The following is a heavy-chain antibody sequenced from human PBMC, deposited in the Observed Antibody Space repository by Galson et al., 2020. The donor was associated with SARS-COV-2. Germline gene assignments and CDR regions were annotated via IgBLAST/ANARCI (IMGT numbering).Heavy chain of an antibody. D-gene: IGHD2-2*01. CDR2: IHYSGAT. Sequence: SETLSLTCTVSGGSVSGFYWSWIRQSPGRGLEWMEFIHYSGATHYHPSLKSRVTISVDTSKNQLSLRLNSVSAADTAVYYCARESTSKHQNDWFDPWGQGALVTVSS. V-gene: IGHV4-59*02. CDR3: ARESTSKHQNDWFDP. CDR1: GGSVSGFY. J-gene: IGHJ5*02.